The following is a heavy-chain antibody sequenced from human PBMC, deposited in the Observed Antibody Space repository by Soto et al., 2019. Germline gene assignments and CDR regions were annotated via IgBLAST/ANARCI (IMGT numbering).Heavy chain of an antibody. CDR2: TYHSGST. J-gene: IGHJ4*02. CDR3: ARGQVVAAQH. CDR1: GGSISSGGYS. D-gene: IGHD2-15*01. V-gene: IGHV4-30-2*01. Sequence: SETLSLTCTVSGGSISSGGYSWSWIRQPPGKGLEWIGYTYHSGSTYYNPSLKSRVTISVDRSKNQFSLKLSSMTAADTAVYYCARGQVVAAQHWGKGTLVTVSS.